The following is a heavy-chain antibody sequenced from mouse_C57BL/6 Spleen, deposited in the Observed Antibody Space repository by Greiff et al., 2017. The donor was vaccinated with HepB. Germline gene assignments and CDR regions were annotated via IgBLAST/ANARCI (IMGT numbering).Heavy chain of an antibody. CDR3: ARRDLRGLRYFDV. CDR1: GYSITSDY. CDR2: ISYSGST. J-gene: IGHJ1*03. D-gene: IGHD1-1*01. V-gene: IGHV3-8*01. Sequence: VQLKDSGPGLAKPSQTLSLTCSVTGYSITSDYWNWIRKFPGNKLEYMGYISYSGSTYYNPSLKSRISITRDTSKNQYYLQLNSVTTEDTATYYCARRDLRGLRYFDVWGTGTTVTVSS.